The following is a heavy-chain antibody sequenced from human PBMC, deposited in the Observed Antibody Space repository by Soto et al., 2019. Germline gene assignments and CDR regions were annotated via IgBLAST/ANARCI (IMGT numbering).Heavy chain of an antibody. V-gene: IGHV3-30-3*01. J-gene: IGHJ4*02. CDR1: GLTFNSHA. D-gene: IGHD2-2*01. CDR2: ISYDGSNK. Sequence: QVQLVESGGGVVQPGKSLRLSCAASGLTFNSHAMHWVRQAPGKGLEWVAVISYDGSNKYYADSVKGRFTISRDNSKNTLYRQMNSLRAEDTAVYYCARSPGDIVLVPTASDYWGQGTLVTVSS. CDR3: ARSPGDIVLVPTASDY.